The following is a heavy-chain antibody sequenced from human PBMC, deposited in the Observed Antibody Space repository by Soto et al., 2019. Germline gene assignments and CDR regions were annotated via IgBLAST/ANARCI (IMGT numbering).Heavy chain of an antibody. CDR3: ARARKGSGSDYYYHYGMDV. J-gene: IGHJ6*04. V-gene: IGHV4-34*01. Sequence: SETLSLTCSVYGGSFSDYYRSWIRQPPGKGLEWIGEINHSGSTNYNPSLKSRVTISVHTSKNQFSLKLSSVTAADTAVYYCARARKGSGSDYYYHYGMDVWGKGTTVTVSS. CDR2: INHSGST. D-gene: IGHD3-3*01. CDR1: GGSFSDYY.